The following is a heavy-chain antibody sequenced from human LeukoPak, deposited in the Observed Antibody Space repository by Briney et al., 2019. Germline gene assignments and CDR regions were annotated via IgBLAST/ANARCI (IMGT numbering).Heavy chain of an antibody. V-gene: IGHV3-23*01. J-gene: IGHJ4*02. D-gene: IGHD6-13*01. CDR2: ISGSGGST. Sequence: GGGLRLSCAASGFTFSSYTMTWVRLAPGKGLEWVSAISGSGGSTYFADSVKGRFTVSRDNSKDTLYLQMNSLRAEDTAVYYCAKDHQGYWADSFDYWGQGTLVTVSS. CDR3: AKDHQGYWADSFDY. CDR1: GFTFSSYT.